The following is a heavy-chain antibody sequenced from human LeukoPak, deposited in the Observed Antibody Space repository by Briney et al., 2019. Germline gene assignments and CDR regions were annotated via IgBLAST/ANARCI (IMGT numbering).Heavy chain of an antibody. CDR3: ARVAGPDGFDY. CDR2: IYHSGST. Sequence: SETLSLTCTVSGGSISGGGYYWSWIRQPPGKGLEWIGYIYHSGSTYYNPSLKSRVTISVDRSKNQFSLKLSSVTAADTAVYYCARVAGPDGFDYWGQGTLVTVSS. V-gene: IGHV4-30-2*01. CDR1: GGSISGGGYY. D-gene: IGHD6-19*01. J-gene: IGHJ4*02.